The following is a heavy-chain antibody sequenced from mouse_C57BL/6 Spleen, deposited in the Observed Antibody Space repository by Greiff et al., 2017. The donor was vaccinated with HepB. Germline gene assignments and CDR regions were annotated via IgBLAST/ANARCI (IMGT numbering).Heavy chain of an antibody. CDR2: IRSKSNNYAT. J-gene: IGHJ4*01. CDR1: GFSFNTYA. Sequence: EVKLQESGGGLVQPQGSLKLSCAASGFSFNTYAMNWVRQAPGKGLEWVARIRSKSNNYATYYADSVKDRFTISRDDSESMLYLQMNSVKTEDTAMYYCVSREAMDYWGQGTSVTVSS. V-gene: IGHV10-1*01. CDR3: VSREAMDY.